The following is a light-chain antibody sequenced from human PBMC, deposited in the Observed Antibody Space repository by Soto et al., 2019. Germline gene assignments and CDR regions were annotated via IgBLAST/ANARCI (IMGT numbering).Light chain of an antibody. Sequence: DIQMTQSPSSLSASVGDSVTITCRASQIISSYLNWYQQKPGKAPKLLIYAASSLQSGVPSRFSGSGSGTDFTLTISSLQPEDFATYYCQQRYSTLLTFGGGTNVEIK. CDR2: AAS. CDR1: QIISSY. CDR3: QQRYSTLLT. V-gene: IGKV1-39*01. J-gene: IGKJ4*01.